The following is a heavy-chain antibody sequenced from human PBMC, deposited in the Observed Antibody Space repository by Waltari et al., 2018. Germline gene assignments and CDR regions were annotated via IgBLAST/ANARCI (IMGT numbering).Heavy chain of an antibody. J-gene: IGHJ3*02. D-gene: IGHD3-22*01. CDR2: IKKDGGEE. CDR1: GFTLRDYW. Sequence: EVQLVVSGGGLVQPGGSLRRSGASTGFTLRDYWMSWVRQAPGKGPEWLANIKKDGGEEYYVDSVRGRFTISRDNAKNSLYLQMDSLRPEDTAVYYCARDQWFGFDIWGQGTMVTVSS. CDR3: ARDQWFGFDI. V-gene: IGHV3-7*01.